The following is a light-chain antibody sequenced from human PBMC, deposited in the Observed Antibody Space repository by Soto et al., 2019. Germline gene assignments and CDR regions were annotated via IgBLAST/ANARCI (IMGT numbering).Light chain of an antibody. CDR2: AAS. Sequence: DIQMTQSPSSLSASVGDRVTITCRASQAISNFVAWYQQKPGKVPQVLIFAASSLQSGVPSRFSGSGSATDFTLTITSLLPEDVATYYCQYYNTAPLTFGGGTRVEI. CDR1: QAISNF. V-gene: IGKV1-27*01. CDR3: QYYNTAPLT. J-gene: IGKJ4*01.